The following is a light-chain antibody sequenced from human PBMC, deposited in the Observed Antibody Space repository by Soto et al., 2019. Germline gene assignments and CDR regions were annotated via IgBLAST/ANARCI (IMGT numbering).Light chain of an antibody. CDR3: QQKET. CDR1: QSVASRA. J-gene: IGKJ2*01. Sequence: IVLTQSPGTLSLSPGERATLSCRASQSVASRALAWYQQKPGQAPRLLMYSASKRATGIPDRFSGSGSGTDFTLTISRLEPEDFAVYYCQQKETFGQGTKLELK. CDR2: SAS. V-gene: IGKV3-20*01.